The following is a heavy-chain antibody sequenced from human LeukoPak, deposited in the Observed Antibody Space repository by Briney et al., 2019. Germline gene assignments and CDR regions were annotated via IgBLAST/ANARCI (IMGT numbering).Heavy chain of an antibody. CDR3: ARDPMTTVSHYYYYGMDV. J-gene: IGHJ6*02. CDR2: INPNSGDT. D-gene: IGHD4-11*01. V-gene: IGHV1-2*04. Sequence: ASVKVSCKASGYTFTGYYMHWVRQAPGQGLEWMGWINPNSGDTNYAQKFQGWVTMTRDTSISTAYLELSRLRFDDTAVYYCARDPMTTVSHYYYYGMDVWGQGTTVTVSS. CDR1: GYTFTGYY.